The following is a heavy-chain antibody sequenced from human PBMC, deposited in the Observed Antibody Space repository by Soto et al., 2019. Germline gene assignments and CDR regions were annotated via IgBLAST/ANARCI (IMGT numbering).Heavy chain of an antibody. CDR2: IKQDGSEK. Sequence: PGGSLRLSCAASGFTFSSYWMSWVRQAPGKGLEWVANIKQDGSEKYYVDSVKGRFTISRDNAKNSLYLQMNSLRAEDTAVYYCYVVVVAATPHYMDVWGKGTTVTVSS. V-gene: IGHV3-7*01. CDR1: GFTFSSYW. J-gene: IGHJ6*03. CDR3: YVVVVAATPHYMDV. D-gene: IGHD2-15*01.